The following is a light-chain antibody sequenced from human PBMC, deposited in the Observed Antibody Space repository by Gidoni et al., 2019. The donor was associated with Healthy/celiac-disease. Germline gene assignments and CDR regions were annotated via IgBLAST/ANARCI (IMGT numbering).Light chain of an antibody. Sequence: DLVTTQDPDSPAAPLGVRGTSNYISSLTVLSSSNNKNYLDWYQQKPGQPPRLLIYGASTRESGVPDRFSGSGSGTDFTLTISSLQPEDVAVYYCQQHSSCPLTFGQGTKVEIK. CDR2: GAS. V-gene: IGKV4-1*01. CDR1: LTVLSSSNNKNY. J-gene: IGKJ2*01. CDR3: QQHSSCPLT.